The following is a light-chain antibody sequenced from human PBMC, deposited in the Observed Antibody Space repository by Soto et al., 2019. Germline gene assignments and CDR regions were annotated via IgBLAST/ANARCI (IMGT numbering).Light chain of an antibody. CDR3: QQYNNWPFT. CDR2: GAS. Sequence: EIVMTQSQATLSVSPGERATLSCRASQSVSSNLAWYQQKPGQAPRLLIYGASTRATGIPVRFSGSGSGTEFTLTISSLQSEDFAVYYCQQYNNWPFTFGPGTKVDIK. J-gene: IGKJ3*01. CDR1: QSVSSN. V-gene: IGKV3-15*01.